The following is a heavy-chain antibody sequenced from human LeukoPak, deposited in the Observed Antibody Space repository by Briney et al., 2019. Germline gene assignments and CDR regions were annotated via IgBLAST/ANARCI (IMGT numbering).Heavy chain of an antibody. CDR1: GSTFSRFA. Sequence: GGSLRLSCAVSGSTFSRFAMNWVRQAPGKGLEWVSIISNSGTITSYADSVKGRFTISRDNSKNTVYLQMNSLRAEDTALYYCTTESFHYWGQGTLVAVSS. D-gene: IGHD3-10*01. CDR2: ISNSGTIT. CDR3: TTESFHY. V-gene: IGHV3-23*01. J-gene: IGHJ4*02.